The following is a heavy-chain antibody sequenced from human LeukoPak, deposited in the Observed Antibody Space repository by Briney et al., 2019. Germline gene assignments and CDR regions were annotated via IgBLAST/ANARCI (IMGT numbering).Heavy chain of an antibody. Sequence: PGGSLRLSCVASGFTFSSYSMNWVRQAPGKGLEWVSSINSNGDYIYYADSVKGRFTISRDNSKNTLYLQMNSLRAEDTAVYYCARESTAMATFYFDYWGQGTLVTVSS. V-gene: IGHV3-21*04. CDR1: GFTFSSYS. CDR2: INSNGDYI. D-gene: IGHD5-18*01. J-gene: IGHJ4*02. CDR3: ARESTAMATFYFDY.